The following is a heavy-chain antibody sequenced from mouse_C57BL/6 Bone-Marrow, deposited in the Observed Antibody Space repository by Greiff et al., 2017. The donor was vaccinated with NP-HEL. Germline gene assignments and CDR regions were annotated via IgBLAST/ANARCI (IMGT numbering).Heavy chain of an antibody. D-gene: IGHD1-1*01. Sequence: EVQLQQSGAELVRPGASVKLSCTASGFNIKDDYMHWVKQRPEQGLEWIGWIDPENGDTEYASKFQGKATITADTSSNTAYLQLSSLTSEDTAVYCGTTGYGSSYDYAMDYWGQGTSVTVSS. CDR2: IDPENGDT. CDR1: GFNIKDDY. V-gene: IGHV14-4*01. CDR3: TTGYGSSYDYAMDY. J-gene: IGHJ4*01.